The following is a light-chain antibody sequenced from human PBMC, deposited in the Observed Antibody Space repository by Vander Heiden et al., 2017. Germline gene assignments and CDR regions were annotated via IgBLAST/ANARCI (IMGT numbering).Light chain of an antibody. V-gene: IGKV4-1*01. CDR1: RTVLYSSKNKNY. J-gene: IGKJ4*01. Sequence: GSLRERATITCKSSRTVLYSSKNKNYLGWYQQKPGQPPKLLIYWASARQSGVPDRFSGSGSGTDFTLTISSLHAEDVTVYYCQRLFSIPLTFGAGTKVEIK. CDR3: QRLFSIPLT. CDR2: WAS.